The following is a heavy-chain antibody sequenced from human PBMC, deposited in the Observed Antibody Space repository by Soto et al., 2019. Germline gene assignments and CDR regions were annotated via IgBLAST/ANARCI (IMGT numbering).Heavy chain of an antibody. V-gene: IGHV1-69*01. D-gene: IGHD3-16*02. CDR1: GGTFSGYA. Sequence: VQLVQSGAEVKKSGSSVKVSCKASGGTFSGYAISWVRQAPGQGLEWMGGIIPIFGTANYAQKFQGRVTITADESTSTAYMELSSLRSEDTAVYYCARDYDYVWGSYRYTGLYYYYGMDVWGQGTTVTVSS. CDR3: ARDYDYVWGSYRYTGLYYYYGMDV. CDR2: IIPIFGTA. J-gene: IGHJ6*02.